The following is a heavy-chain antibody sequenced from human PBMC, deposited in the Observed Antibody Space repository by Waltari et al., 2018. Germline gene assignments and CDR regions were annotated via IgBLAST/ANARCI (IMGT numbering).Heavy chain of an antibody. D-gene: IGHD4-17*01. V-gene: IGHV4-39*01. J-gene: IGHJ1*01. CDR1: GGSISTNYN. CDR2: MQYRAST. CDR3: GRIAFGDEGGYFQH. Sequence: QLQLQESGPGLVKPSETLSLTCTVSGGSISTNYNWGWIRQPPGKGLEWMGNMQYRASTFYNPSLASRVTIFLDTWTNQFSLKLSSVGAADTAVYFCGRIAFGDEGGYFQHWGQGTLVTVSS.